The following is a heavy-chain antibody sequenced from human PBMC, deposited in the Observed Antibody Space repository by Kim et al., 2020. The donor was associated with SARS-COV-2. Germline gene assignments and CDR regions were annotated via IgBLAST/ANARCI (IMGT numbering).Heavy chain of an antibody. V-gene: IGHV3-66*01. Sequence: TYYADSVKGRFTISRDISKNTLYLQMNSLRAEDTAVYYCARDVGEDYFDFWGQGTLVTISS. J-gene: IGHJ4*02. CDR3: ARDVGEDYFDF. CDR2: T.